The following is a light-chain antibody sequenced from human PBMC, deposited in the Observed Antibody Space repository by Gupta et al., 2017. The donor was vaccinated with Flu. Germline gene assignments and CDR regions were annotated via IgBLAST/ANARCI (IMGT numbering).Light chain of an antibody. CDR3: QSYDSSLNAYV. V-gene: IGLV1-40*01. J-gene: IGLJ1*01. Sequence: QSVLTQPPSVSGAPGLRVTVSYTGTSSNIGAGSDVHWFQQVPGTAPKLLIYGDSNRPSGVPDRFSGSKSGTSASLAITGLRAEDEADYYCQSYDSSLNAYVFGSGTKVTVL. CDR1: SSNIGAGSD. CDR2: GDS.